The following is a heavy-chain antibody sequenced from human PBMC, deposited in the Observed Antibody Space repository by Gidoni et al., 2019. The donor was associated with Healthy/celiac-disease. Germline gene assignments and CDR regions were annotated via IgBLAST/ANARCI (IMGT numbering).Heavy chain of an antibody. CDR3: ARKGYSYGYSFDY. CDR2: INHSGST. V-gene: IGHV4-34*01. D-gene: IGHD5-18*01. J-gene: IGHJ4*02. Sequence: QVQLQQWGAGLLKPSETLSLTCAVYGGSFSGYYWSWIRQPPGKGLEWIGEINHSGSTNYNPSLKSRVTISVDTSKNQFSLKLSSVTAADTAVYYCARKGYSYGYSFDYWGQGTLVTVSS. CDR1: GGSFSGYY.